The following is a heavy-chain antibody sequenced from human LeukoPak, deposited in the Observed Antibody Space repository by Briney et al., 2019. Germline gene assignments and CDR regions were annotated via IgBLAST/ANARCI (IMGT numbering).Heavy chain of an antibody. CDR3: ARQTSARGGEGGLSGYSSSWYGPSLDY. V-gene: IGHV5-51*01. Sequence: GEYLKISCQGSGYSFTSYWIGWVRQMPGKGLEWMGSIYPGDSDTRYSPSFQGQVTISADKSISTAYLQWSSLKASDTAMYYCARQTSARGGEGGLSGYSSSWYGPSLDYWGQGTLVTVSS. CDR1: GYSFTSYW. D-gene: IGHD6-13*01. CDR2: IYPGDSDT. J-gene: IGHJ4*02.